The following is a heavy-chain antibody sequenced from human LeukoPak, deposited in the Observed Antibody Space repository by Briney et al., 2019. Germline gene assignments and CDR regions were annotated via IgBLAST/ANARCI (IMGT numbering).Heavy chain of an antibody. J-gene: IGHJ5*02. CDR3: VGGGPSTWS. CDR1: GFTFKLYW. CDR2: INDDGSDT. D-gene: IGHD2-15*01. Sequence: GGSLRLSCAASGFTFKLYWMHWVRQVPGKRPVWVSRINDDGSDTIYADSVRGRFTISRDDAKNTVYLQMNNLRAEDTAVYYCVGGGPSTWSWGQGTLVTVSS. V-gene: IGHV3-74*01.